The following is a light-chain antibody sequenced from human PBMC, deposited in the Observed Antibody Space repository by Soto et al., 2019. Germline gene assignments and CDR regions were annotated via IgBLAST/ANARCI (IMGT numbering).Light chain of an antibody. J-gene: IGKJ1*01. CDR3: KQYSIYWT. Sequence: ILMSQSPSSLTASVGDTVTITCRASQDLDNWSAWYQQKPGKAPQLLIYRSSTLKTGVPSRFSGFGSGTKYTPPIGGLRLDVFAIYYGKQYSIYWTFGKATRVNIK. CDR2: RSS. V-gene: IGKV1-5*03. CDR1: QDLDNW.